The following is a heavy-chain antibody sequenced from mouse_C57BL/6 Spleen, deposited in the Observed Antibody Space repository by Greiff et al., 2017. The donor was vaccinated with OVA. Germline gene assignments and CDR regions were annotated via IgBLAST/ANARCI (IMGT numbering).Heavy chain of an antibody. CDR1: GYTFTSYW. Sequence: QVQLQQPGAELVRPGSSVKLSCKASGYTFTSYWMHWVKQRPIQGLEWIGNIDPSDSETHYNQKFKDKATLTVDKSSSTAYMQLSSLTSEDSAVYYCARSGITTVVEGRYFDYWGQGTTLTVSS. D-gene: IGHD1-1*01. CDR2: IDPSDSET. V-gene: IGHV1-52*01. J-gene: IGHJ2*01. CDR3: ARSGITTVVEGRYFDY.